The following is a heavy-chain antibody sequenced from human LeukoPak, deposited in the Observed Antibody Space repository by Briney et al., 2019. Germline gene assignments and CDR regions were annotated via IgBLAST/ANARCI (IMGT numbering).Heavy chain of an antibody. J-gene: IGHJ6*02. CDR2: INPNSGGT. CDR3: ARDFTPGDFYSYYYGMDV. Sequence: ASVKVPCKASGYTFTGYYMHWVRQAPGQGLEWMGWINPNSGGTNYAQKFQGRVTMTRDTSISTAYMELSRLRSDDTAVYYCARDFTPGDFYSYYYGMDVWGQGTTVTVSS. CDR1: GYTFTGYY. V-gene: IGHV1-2*02. D-gene: IGHD3-16*01.